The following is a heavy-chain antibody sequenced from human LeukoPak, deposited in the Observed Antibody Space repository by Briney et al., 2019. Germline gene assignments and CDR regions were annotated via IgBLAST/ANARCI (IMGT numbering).Heavy chain of an antibody. D-gene: IGHD2-21*02. CDR2: ISRTATTI. Sequence: PGGALTLPCAASGFTLNSYTMNWVRQAPGKGLEWISYISRTATTIYYADSVKGRFTISRDNAKNSLYLQMNSLRSEDTGLYFCARDLGSGDHGLLVWGQGTLLTVSS. CDR3: ARDLGSGDHGLLV. V-gene: IGHV3-48*01. CDR1: GFTLNSYT. J-gene: IGHJ4*02.